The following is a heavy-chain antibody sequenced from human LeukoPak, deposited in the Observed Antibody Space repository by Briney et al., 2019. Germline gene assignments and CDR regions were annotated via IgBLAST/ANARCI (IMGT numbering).Heavy chain of an antibody. CDR2: IYSGGST. V-gene: IGHV3-66*01. Sequence: PGGSLRLSCAASGFTVSSNYMSWVRQAPGKGLEWVSVIYSGGSTYYADSVKGRFTISRDNSKNTLYLQMNSLRAKDTAVYYCARGRGRSGSLFDYWGQGTLVTVSS. CDR3: ARGRGRSGSLFDY. J-gene: IGHJ4*02. D-gene: IGHD6-19*01. CDR1: GFTVSSNY.